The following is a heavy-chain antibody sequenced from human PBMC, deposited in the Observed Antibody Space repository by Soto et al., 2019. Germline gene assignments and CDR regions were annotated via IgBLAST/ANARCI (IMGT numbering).Heavy chain of an antibody. D-gene: IGHD2-15*01. J-gene: IGHJ4*02. Sequence: PGGSLRLSCAASGFTFSDYYMSWIRQAPGKGLEWVSSISKSGSTIHYADSVKGRFTVSRDNAKKSVYLQMNSLRVEDMAVYYCARETPLVAVTPEFDYWGQGTRVTVSS. V-gene: IGHV3-11*01. CDR3: ARETPLVAVTPEFDY. CDR2: ISKSGSTI. CDR1: GFTFSDYY.